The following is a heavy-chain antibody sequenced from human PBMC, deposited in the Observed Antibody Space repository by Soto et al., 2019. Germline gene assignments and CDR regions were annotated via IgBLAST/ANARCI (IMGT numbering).Heavy chain of an antibody. CDR3: TTDPPAGSRAIDY. V-gene: IGHV3-15*07. D-gene: IGHD6-19*01. J-gene: IGHJ4*02. CDR1: GLTFSSYS. CDR2: IKRQTEGGTT. Sequence: GGSLKLSCAASGLTFSSYSMNWVRQAPGSGLEWVGRIKRQTEGGTTDYPASVKGRFIISRDDSENTLYLQMNSLKTEDTAMYYCTTDPPAGSRAIDYWGQGT.